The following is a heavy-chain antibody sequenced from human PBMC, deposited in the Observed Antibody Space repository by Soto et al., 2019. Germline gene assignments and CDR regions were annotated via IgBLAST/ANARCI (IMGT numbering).Heavy chain of an antibody. V-gene: IGHV4-30-4*01. CDR1: GGSIRSVNQY. J-gene: IGHJ5*02. D-gene: IGHD6-6*01. CDR2: ISYSGST. CDR3: ATSEYSSLSVHWFDP. Sequence: QVQLQESGPGLVKPAQTLSLTCTVSGGSIRSVNQYWSWIRQPPGKGLEWIGYISYSGSTSYNPSLKSRATISAVTSKNQFSLRLRSVTAADTAVYYCATSEYSSLSVHWFDPWCQGTLVTVSS.